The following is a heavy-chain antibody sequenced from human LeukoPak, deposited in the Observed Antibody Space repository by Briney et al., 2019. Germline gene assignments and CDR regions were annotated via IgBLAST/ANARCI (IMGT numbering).Heavy chain of an antibody. CDR1: GGTFSSYA. D-gene: IGHD3-10*01. Sequence: SVKVSCKASGGTFSSYAISWVRQAPGQGLEWMGGIIPIFGTANYAQKFQGRVTITADKPTSTAYMELSSLRSEDTAVYYCAREMVGGAFDIWGQGTMVTVSS. J-gene: IGHJ3*02. CDR3: AREMVGGAFDI. CDR2: IIPIFGTA. V-gene: IGHV1-69*06.